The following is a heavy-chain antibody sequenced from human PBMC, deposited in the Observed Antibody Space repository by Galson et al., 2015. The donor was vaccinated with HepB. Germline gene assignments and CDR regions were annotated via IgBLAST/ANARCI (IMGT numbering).Heavy chain of an antibody. CDR1: GFSFTRYA. CDR3: AKDPYHSGTSLFDY. CDR2: ISCGGGGT. J-gene: IGHJ4*02. D-gene: IGHD3-10*01. Sequence: SLRLSCAASGFSFTRYAMTWVRQAPGEGLEWVSAISCGGGGTYYADSVMGRFTISRDNSRNTLYLQMNSRRAEDTALYYCAKDPYHSGTSLFDYWGQGALVTVSS. V-gene: IGHV3-23*01.